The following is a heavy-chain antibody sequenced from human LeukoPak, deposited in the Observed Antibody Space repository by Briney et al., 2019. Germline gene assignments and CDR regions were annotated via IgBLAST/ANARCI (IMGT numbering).Heavy chain of an antibody. V-gene: IGHV1-69*05. Sequence: ASVKVSCKASRDTFTRYAISWVRHAPGQGLEWMGGIIPIFGTANYAQKFQGRVTITTDESTSTAYMELSSLRSEDTAVYYCARVLDPYNCFDPWGQGTLVTVSS. J-gene: IGHJ5*02. CDR1: RDTFTRYA. CDR2: IIPIFGTA. CDR3: ARVLDPYNCFDP. D-gene: IGHD3/OR15-3a*01.